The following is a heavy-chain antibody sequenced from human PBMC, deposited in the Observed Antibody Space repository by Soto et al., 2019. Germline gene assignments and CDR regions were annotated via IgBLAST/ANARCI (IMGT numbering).Heavy chain of an antibody. Sequence: ASVKVSCKASGYTFTSYGISWVRQAPGQGLEWMGWISAYNGNTNYAQKLQGRVTMTTDTSTSTAYMELRSLRSDDTAVYYCAREPHGIWFGELLFPYYMDVWGKGTTVTVSS. D-gene: IGHD3-10*01. CDR3: AREPHGIWFGELLFPYYMDV. J-gene: IGHJ6*03. CDR1: GYTFTSYG. V-gene: IGHV1-18*01. CDR2: ISAYNGNT.